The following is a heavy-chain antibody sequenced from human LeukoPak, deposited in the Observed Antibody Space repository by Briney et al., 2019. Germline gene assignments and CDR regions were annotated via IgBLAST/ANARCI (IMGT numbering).Heavy chain of an antibody. CDR1: GFIFSNYA. D-gene: IGHD3-16*01. Sequence: SGGSLRLSCAASGFIFSNYAMYWVRQAPGKGLEWVSAISGSGLYTYYADSVRGRFTMSRDNSKNTLDLQMDSLRVEDTAVYYCAKLRGGTSKGYWYFDLWGRGTLVTVSS. CDR2: ISGSGLYT. J-gene: IGHJ2*01. V-gene: IGHV3-23*01. CDR3: AKLRGGTSKGYWYFDL.